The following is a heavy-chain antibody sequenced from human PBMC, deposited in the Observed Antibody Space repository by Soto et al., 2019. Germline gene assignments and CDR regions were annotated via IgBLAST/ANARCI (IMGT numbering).Heavy chain of an antibody. CDR2: TYYRSNWNF. Sequence: SQTLSLTCAISWGSVSSNTATWNWVRQSPSRGLEWLGRTYYRSNWNFDYALSVKIRITINPDTSKNQFSLQLNSLTPEDTAVYDCADELDIHHGLGYWGPGTSVTVSS. J-gene: IGHJ4*02. CDR1: WGSVSSNTAT. D-gene: IGHD6-19*01. CDR3: ADELDIHHGLGY. V-gene: IGHV6-1*01.